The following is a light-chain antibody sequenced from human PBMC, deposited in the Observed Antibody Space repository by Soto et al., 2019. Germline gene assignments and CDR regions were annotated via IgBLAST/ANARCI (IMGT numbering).Light chain of an antibody. Sequence: EIVLTQSPGTLSLSPGERATLSCRASQSVISTYLAWYQQKPGQAPRLLTYGASSRATGIPDRFSGSGSGTDFTLTISRLEPEDFAVYYCQQYGSSLITFGQGTRLEIK. CDR3: QQYGSSLIT. CDR2: GAS. CDR1: QSVISTY. J-gene: IGKJ5*01. V-gene: IGKV3-20*01.